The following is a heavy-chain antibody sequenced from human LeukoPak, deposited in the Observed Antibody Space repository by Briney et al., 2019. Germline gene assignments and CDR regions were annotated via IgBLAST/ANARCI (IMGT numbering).Heavy chain of an antibody. CDR3: ASWGYCSSTSCSTPYYYMDV. CDR1: GFTFSSYS. D-gene: IGHD2-2*01. J-gene: IGHJ6*03. V-gene: IGHV3-21*01. CDR2: ISSSSSYI. Sequence: GGSLRLSCAASGFTFSSYSMNWVRQAPGKGLEWVSSISSSSSYIYYADSVKGRFTISRDNAKNSLYLQMNSLRAEDTAVYYCASWGYCSSTSCSTPYYYMDVWGKGTTVTVSS.